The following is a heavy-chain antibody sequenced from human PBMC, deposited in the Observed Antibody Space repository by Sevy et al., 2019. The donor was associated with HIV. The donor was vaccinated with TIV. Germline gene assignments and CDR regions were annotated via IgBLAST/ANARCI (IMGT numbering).Heavy chain of an antibody. V-gene: IGHV3-30-3*01. CDR2: FSSNGSEI. CDR3: ARDQLGSIDY. Sequence: GGSLRPSCAVSGFTFSTYAMHWVPQAPGKGLEGVAMFSSNGSEINYADSVKGRFTISRDNSRNTLYLQMNSLRTEDTALYYCARDQLGSIDYWGQGTLVTVSS. J-gene: IGHJ4*02. D-gene: IGHD7-27*01. CDR1: GFTFSTYA.